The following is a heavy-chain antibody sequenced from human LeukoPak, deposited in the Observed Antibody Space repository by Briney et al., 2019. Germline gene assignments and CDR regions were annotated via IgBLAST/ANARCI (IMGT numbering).Heavy chain of an antibody. CDR1: GGSISSYY. J-gene: IGHJ4*02. CDR2: IYYSGST. V-gene: IGHV4-59*08. Sequence: SETLSLTCTVSGGSISSYYWSWIRQPPGKGLEWIGYIYYSGSTNYNPSLKSRVTISVDTSKNQFSLKLSSVTAADTAVYYCARVAGTADFDYWGQGTLVTVSS. D-gene: IGHD6-19*01. CDR3: ARVAGTADFDY.